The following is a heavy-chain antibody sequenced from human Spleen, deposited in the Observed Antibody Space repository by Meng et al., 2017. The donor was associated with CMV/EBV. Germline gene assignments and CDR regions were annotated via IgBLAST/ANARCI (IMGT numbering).Heavy chain of an antibody. V-gene: IGHV3-30*02. D-gene: IGHD6-19*01. CDR1: GFTFSSYG. Sequence: GGSLRLSCAASGFTFSSYGMHWVRQAPGKGLEWVAFIRYDGSNKYYADSVNGRFTISRDNSKITLYLQMNSLRAEDTAVYYCAKAGRRSSSGWYRGAPDYWGQGTLVTVSS. CDR2: IRYDGSNK. CDR3: AKAGRRSSSGWYRGAPDY. J-gene: IGHJ4*02.